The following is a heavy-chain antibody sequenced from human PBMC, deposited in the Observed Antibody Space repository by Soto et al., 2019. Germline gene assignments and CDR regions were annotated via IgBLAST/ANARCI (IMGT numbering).Heavy chain of an antibody. CDR2: ISSSSTI. CDR3: ARTRYFDWFDAFDI. V-gene: IGHV3-48*01. Sequence: GGSLRLSCAASGFTFSSYSMNWVRQAPGKGLEWVSYISSSSTIYYADSVKGRFTISRDNAKNSLYLQMNSLGAEDTAVYYCARTRYFDWFDAFDIWGQGTMVTVSS. CDR1: GFTFSSYS. J-gene: IGHJ3*02. D-gene: IGHD3-9*01.